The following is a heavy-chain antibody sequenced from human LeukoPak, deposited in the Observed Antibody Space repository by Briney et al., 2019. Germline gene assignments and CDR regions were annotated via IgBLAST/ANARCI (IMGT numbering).Heavy chain of an antibody. D-gene: IGHD6-13*01. CDR1: GFTFSSYG. J-gene: IGHJ4*02. Sequence: GGSLRLSCAASGFTFSSYGMHWVRQAPGKGLEWVAVISYDGSNKYYADSVKGRFTISRDNSKNTLYLQMNSLRAEDTAVYYCANTGSSSPLFDYWGQGTLVTVSS. V-gene: IGHV3-30*18. CDR2: ISYDGSNK. CDR3: ANTGSSSPLFDY.